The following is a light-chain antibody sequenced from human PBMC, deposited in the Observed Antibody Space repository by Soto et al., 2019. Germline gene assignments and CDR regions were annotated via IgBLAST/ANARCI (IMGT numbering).Light chain of an antibody. CDR3: SSYAGSSNV. J-gene: IGLJ1*01. CDR1: SXDVGGYKY. Sequence: QSVLTQPRSVSGSPGQSVTISCTGTSXDVGGYKYVSWYQQKPGKAPKLIIYGVSRWPSGVPNRFSGSKSGNRASLTVSGLQAEDEAYYYCSSYAGSSNVFGTGTKVTVL. CDR2: GVS. V-gene: IGLV2-11*01.